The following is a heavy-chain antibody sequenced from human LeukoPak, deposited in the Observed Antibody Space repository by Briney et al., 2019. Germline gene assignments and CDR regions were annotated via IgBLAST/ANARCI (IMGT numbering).Heavy chain of an antibody. V-gene: IGHV3-23*01. Sequence: GGSLRLSCAASGFTFSSYAMSWVRQAPGKGLEWVSAISGSGGSTYYADSVKGRFTISRDNSKNTLYLQMNSLRAEDTAVYYCAKDDIVVVPAAYDSDYWGQGTLVTVS. CDR2: ISGSGGST. J-gene: IGHJ4*02. D-gene: IGHD2-2*01. CDR3: AKDDIVVVPAAYDSDY. CDR1: GFTFSSYA.